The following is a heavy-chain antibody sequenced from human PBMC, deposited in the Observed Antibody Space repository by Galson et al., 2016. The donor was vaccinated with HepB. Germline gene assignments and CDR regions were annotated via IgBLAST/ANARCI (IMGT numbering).Heavy chain of an antibody. V-gene: IGHV3-23*01. D-gene: IGHD3-22*01. CDR2: ISGSGGST. CDR1: GFTFSSYA. Sequence: SLRLSCAASGFTFSSYAMTWVRQAPGKGLDWVSTISGSGGSTYYADSVKGRFTISRDNSRNTVYVQINSLRAEDTAIYYCTMISWSTSSGFGFWGQGTRVTVSS. CDR3: TMISWSTSSGFGF. J-gene: IGHJ4*02.